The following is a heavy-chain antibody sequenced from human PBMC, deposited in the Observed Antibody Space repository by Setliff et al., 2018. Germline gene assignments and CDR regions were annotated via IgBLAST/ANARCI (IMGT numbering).Heavy chain of an antibody. V-gene: IGHV3-48*03. CDR1: GFTFSTYE. D-gene: IGHD3-16*01. J-gene: IGHJ3*02. CDR2: ISSDGSTV. Sequence: GGSLRLSCAASGFTFSTYEMNWVRQAPGKGLEWVSYISSDGSTVFYADSVKGRFTISRDNAKNSLYLQMNSLRAEDTALYHCVLFGDRDTFDTWGQGTMVTVSS. CDR3: VLFGDRDTFDT.